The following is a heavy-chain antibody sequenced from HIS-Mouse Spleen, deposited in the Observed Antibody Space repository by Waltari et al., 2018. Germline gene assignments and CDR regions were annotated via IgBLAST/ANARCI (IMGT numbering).Heavy chain of an antibody. J-gene: IGHJ3*02. CDR1: GYSISSGSY. CDR2: IDHSGST. V-gene: IGHV4-38-2*02. Sequence: QVQLQESGPGLVKPSETLSLPCTVSGYSISSGSYWGWIRLPPGKGLEWIGSIDHSGSTYYNPSLKSRVTISVDTSKNQFSLKLSSVTAADTAVYYCARDPGYSSSSNAFDIWGQGTMVTVSS. CDR3: ARDPGYSSSSNAFDI. D-gene: IGHD6-6*01.